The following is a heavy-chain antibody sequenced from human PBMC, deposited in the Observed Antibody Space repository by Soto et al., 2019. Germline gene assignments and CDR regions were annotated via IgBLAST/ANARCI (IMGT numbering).Heavy chain of an antibody. J-gene: IGHJ4*02. CDR2: IFATSTTI. Sequence: PGGSLRLSCVASGFPFSSYSLVWVRQAPGKGLEWVSYIFATSTTIYYADSVKGRFTVSRDNAQNSLFLLMNSLRAEDTAVYYCARDKDWAFDYWGQGTLVTVPQ. D-gene: IGHD3-9*01. CDR1: GFPFSSYS. CDR3: ARDKDWAFDY. V-gene: IGHV3-48*04.